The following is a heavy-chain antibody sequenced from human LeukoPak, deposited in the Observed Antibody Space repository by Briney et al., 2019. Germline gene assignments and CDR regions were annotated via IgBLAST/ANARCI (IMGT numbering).Heavy chain of an antibody. CDR1: GYTFSSYG. J-gene: IGHJ6*02. CDR3: ARDHEYDILTGQTSYYYYGMDV. V-gene: IGHV1-18*01. Sequence: ASVKVSCKASGYTFSSYGISWVRQAPGQGLEWMGWISAYNGNTNYRQKLQGRVTMTTDTSTSTAYMDLRSLRSDDTAIYYCARDHEYDILTGQTSYYYYGMDVWGQGTTVTVSS. CDR2: ISAYNGNT. D-gene: IGHD3-9*01.